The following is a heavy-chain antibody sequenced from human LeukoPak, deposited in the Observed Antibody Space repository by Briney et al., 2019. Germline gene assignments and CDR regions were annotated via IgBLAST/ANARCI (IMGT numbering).Heavy chain of an antibody. CDR2: ISSSGSTI. Sequence: GGSLRLSCAASGFTFSDYYMSWIRQAPGKGLEWVSYISSSGSTIYCADSVKGRFTISRDNAKNSLYLQMNSLRAEDTAVYYCAREYAGSYDYYYYMDVWGKGTTVTVSS. V-gene: IGHV3-11*04. J-gene: IGHJ6*03. CDR3: AREYAGSYDYYYYMDV. CDR1: GFTFSDYY. D-gene: IGHD1-26*01.